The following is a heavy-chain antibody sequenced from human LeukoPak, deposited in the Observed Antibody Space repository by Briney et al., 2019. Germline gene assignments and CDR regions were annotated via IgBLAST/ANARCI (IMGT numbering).Heavy chain of an antibody. D-gene: IGHD3-22*01. CDR2: IYYTGTT. J-gene: IGHJ4*02. CDR1: GGSISGSNYH. CDR3: ARPGTGRDSSGYRYFDY. Sequence: SETLSLTCTVSGGSISGSNYHWGWIRQSPGRGLEWIGSIYYTGTTFSKASLKSRVTISVDTSKDQFSLKLSSVTAADTAVYYCARPGTGRDSSGYRYFDYWGQGTLVTVSS. V-gene: IGHV4-39*07.